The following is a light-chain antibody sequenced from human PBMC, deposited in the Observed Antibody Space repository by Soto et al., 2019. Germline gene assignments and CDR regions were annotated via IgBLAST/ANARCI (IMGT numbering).Light chain of an antibody. V-gene: IGLV2-14*01. CDR2: AVT. J-gene: IGLJ1*01. Sequence: QSALTQPASVSGSPGQWITISCTGTSSDVGGYNFVSWYQQHPGKAPKLMLHAVTTRPSGVSHRFSGSKSGTAASLTISGLQAEDVADYYCCSYASGTSYRFGTGSKVTVL. CDR3: CSYASGTSYR. CDR1: SSDVGGYNF.